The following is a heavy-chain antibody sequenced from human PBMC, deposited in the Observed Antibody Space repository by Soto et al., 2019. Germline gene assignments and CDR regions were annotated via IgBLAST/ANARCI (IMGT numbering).Heavy chain of an antibody. D-gene: IGHD5-12*01. Sequence: PSETLSLTCTVSGGSMSPYYWSWIRQAPGVGLEWIAYVYYSGYTHYNPSLKSRVTISVDTSKNQFSLRLTSVTAADTGVYYCARGQEAVVATHWAQGSLVTVSS. CDR2: VYYSGYT. CDR3: ARGQEAVVATH. CDR1: GGSMSPYY. J-gene: IGHJ4*02. V-gene: IGHV4-59*12.